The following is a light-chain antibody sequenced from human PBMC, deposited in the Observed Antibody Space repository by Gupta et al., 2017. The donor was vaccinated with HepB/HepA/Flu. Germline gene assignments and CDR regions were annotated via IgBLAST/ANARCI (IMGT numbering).Light chain of an antibody. CDR1: SSNIGSNS. CDR2: INN. Sequence: QSVLTQPPSASGTPGQRVTISCSGSSSNIGSNSVNWYQHLPGTAHKLLIYINNQRPSGVPDRFSGSKSGTSALSAISGLQSEDEAYYYGAAWDDSLNGVVFGGGTKLTV. J-gene: IGLJ2*01. CDR3: AAWDDSLNGVV. V-gene: IGLV1-44*01.